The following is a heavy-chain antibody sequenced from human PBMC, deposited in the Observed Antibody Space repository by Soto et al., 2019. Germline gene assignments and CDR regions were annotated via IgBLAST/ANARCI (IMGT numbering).Heavy chain of an antibody. D-gene: IGHD6-6*01. J-gene: IGHJ6*02. V-gene: IGHV3-13*01. Sequence: GGSLRLSCAASGFTFSSYDMHWVRQATGKGLEWVSAIGTAGDTYYPGSVKGRFTISRENAKNSLYLQMNSLRAEDTAVYYCAGSSPGGFYYGMDVWGQGTTVTVSS. CDR3: AGSSPGGFYYGMDV. CDR1: GFTFSSYD. CDR2: IGTAGDT.